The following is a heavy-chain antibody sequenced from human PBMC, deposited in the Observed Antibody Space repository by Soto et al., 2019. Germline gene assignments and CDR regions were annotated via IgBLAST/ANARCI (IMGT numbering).Heavy chain of an antibody. J-gene: IGHJ6*03. V-gene: IGHV3-7*01. Sequence: PGGSLRLSCAASGFTFSSYWMSWVRQAPGKGLEWVANIKQDGSEKYYVDSVKGRFTISRDNAKNSLYLQMNSLRAEDTAVYYCARGLTYYDFWSGYLYLDYYYMDVWGKGTTVTVSS. D-gene: IGHD3-3*01. CDR3: ARGLTYYDFWSGYLYLDYYYMDV. CDR2: IKQDGSEK. CDR1: GFTFSSYW.